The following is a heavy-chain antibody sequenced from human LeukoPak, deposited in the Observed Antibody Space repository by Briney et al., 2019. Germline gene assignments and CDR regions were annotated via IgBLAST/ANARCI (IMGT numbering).Heavy chain of an antibody. CDR1: GGSISSYY. D-gene: IGHD2-2*01. J-gene: IGHJ5*02. CDR3: ARVPVPAAIHDNWFDP. V-gene: IGHV4-59*01. CDR2: IYYSGST. Sequence: PSETLSLTCTVSGGSISSYYWSWIRQPPGKGLERIGYIYYSGSTNYNPSLKSRVTIPVDTSKNQFSLKLSSVTAADTAVYYCARVPVPAAIHDNWFDPWGQGTLVTVSS.